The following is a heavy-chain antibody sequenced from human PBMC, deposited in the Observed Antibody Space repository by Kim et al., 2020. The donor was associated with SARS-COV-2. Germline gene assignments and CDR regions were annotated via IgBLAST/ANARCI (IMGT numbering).Heavy chain of an antibody. D-gene: IGHD5-12*01. J-gene: IGHJ5*02. CDR2: IRSSSSDT. Sequence: GGSLRLSCAASGFSLSDYYMSWIRQAPGKGLEWVSYIRSSSSDTNYAGSVKGRFTISRDNAKNSLYLQMNSLRDEDTAVYYCTRENRGYNSSGGAWGQGSVVTVPS. CDR1: GFSLSDYY. CDR3: TRENRGYNSSGGA. V-gene: IGHV3-11*06.